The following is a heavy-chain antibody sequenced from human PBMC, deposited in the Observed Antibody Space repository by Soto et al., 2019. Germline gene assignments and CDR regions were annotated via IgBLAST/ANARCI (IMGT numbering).Heavy chain of an antibody. D-gene: IGHD3-22*01. V-gene: IGHV1-69*06. Sequence: RASVKVSCKASGGTFSSYAISWVRQAPGQGLEWMGGIIPIFGTANYAQKFQGRVTITADKSTSTAYMELSSLRSEDTAVYYCARGGRYYDSSGYYPHWGQGTLVTVSS. J-gene: IGHJ4*02. CDR3: ARGGRYYDSSGYYPH. CDR1: GGTFSSYA. CDR2: IIPIFGTA.